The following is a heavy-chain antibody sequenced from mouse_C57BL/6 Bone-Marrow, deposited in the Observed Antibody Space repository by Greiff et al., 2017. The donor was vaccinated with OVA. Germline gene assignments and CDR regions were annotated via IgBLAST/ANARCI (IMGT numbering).Heavy chain of an antibody. CDR1: GYTFTSYG. J-gene: IGHJ1*03. V-gene: IGHV1-81*01. D-gene: IGHD2-2*01. CDR3: ARLGYGYHWYFDV. Sequence: QVQLQQSGAELARPGASVKLSCKASGYTFTSYGISWVKQRTGQGLEWIGEIYPRSGNTYYNEKFKGKATLTADKSSRTAYMELRSLTSEDSAVYICARLGYGYHWYFDVWGTGTTVTVSS. CDR2: IYPRSGNT.